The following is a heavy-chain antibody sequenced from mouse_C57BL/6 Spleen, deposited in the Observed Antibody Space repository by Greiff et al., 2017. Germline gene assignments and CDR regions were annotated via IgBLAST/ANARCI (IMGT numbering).Heavy chain of an antibody. V-gene: IGHV1-61*01. CDR3: ARSGAYYRTVRAMDY. Sequence: QVQLQQPGAELVRPGSSVKLSCKASGYTFTSYWMDWVKQRPGQGLEWIGNIDPSDSDTHYNQKFKDKATLTVDKSSSTAYMQLSRLTSEDSAVYYCARSGAYYRTVRAMDYWGQGTSVPVSS. J-gene: IGHJ4*01. CDR2: IDPSDSDT. CDR1: GYTFTSYW. D-gene: IGHD2-10*01.